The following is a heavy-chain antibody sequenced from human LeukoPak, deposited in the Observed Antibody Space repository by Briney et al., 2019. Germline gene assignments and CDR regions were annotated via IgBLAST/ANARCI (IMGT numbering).Heavy chain of an antibody. CDR3: ARGNPYVAAAGRDDY. V-gene: IGHV4-39*07. D-gene: IGHD6-13*01. CDR1: GGSISSGGYY. CDR2: INHSGST. J-gene: IGHJ4*02. Sequence: SETLSLTCTVSGGSISSGGYYWSWIRQPPGKGLEWIGEINHSGSTNYNPSLKSRVTISVDTSKNQFSLKLSSVTAADTAVYYCARGNPYVAAAGRDDYWGQGTLVTVSS.